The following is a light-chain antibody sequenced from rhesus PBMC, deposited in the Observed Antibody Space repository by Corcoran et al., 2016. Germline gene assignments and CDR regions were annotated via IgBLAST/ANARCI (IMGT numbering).Light chain of an antibody. Sequence: QAALTQPRSVSASPGQSVTISCTGTSNDIGANKYVSWYRQHPGTAPKVLIYEVNKRAFGVSARFSGAKSGNTASLTISGLQAEDEADYDCSSFAANNRCVFGSGTKLTVL. CDR1: SNDIGANKY. J-gene: IGLJ6*01. CDR3: SSFAANNRCV. V-gene: IGLV2-32*02. CDR2: EVN.